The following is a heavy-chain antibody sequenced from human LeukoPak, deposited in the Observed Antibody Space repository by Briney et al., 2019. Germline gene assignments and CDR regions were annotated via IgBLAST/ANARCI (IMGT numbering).Heavy chain of an antibody. CDR2: ISSSSSYI. CDR1: GFTFSSYS. D-gene: IGHD3-10*01. Sequence: GGSLRLSCAASGFTFSSYSMNWVRQAPGKGLEWVSSISSSSSYIYYADSVKGRFTIPRDNAKNSLYLQMNSLRAEDTAVYYCARLTILKGMDVWGQGTTVTVSS. CDR3: ARLTILKGMDV. J-gene: IGHJ6*02. V-gene: IGHV3-21*01.